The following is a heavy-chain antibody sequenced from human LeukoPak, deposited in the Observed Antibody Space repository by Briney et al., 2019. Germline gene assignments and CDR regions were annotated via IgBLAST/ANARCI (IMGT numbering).Heavy chain of an antibody. V-gene: IGHV4-30-2*01. CDR3: ASTNDFGDYMGA. CDR2: MYHGGST. D-gene: IGHD4-17*01. Sequence: SQTLSLTCAVSGGSISSGGYSWSWIRQPPGKGLEWIGYMYHGGSTYYNPSLEGRVTISVDRSKNQLSLKVSSVTAADTAAYYCASTNDFGDYMGAWGQGILVTVSS. CDR1: GGSISSGGYS. J-gene: IGHJ5*02.